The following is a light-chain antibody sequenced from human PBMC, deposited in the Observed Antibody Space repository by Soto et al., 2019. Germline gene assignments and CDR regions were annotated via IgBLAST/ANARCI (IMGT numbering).Light chain of an antibody. Sequence: DIQMTQSPSTLSASVGDRVTITCRASQSIGRWLAWYQQKPGKAPKLMIYDASILISGVPSRFSGSGSGTEFTLTISSLQPDDFTTYYCQQYNLHSPATFGQGTMVEIK. CDR1: QSIGRW. CDR3: QQYNLHSPAT. J-gene: IGKJ1*01. CDR2: DAS. V-gene: IGKV1-5*01.